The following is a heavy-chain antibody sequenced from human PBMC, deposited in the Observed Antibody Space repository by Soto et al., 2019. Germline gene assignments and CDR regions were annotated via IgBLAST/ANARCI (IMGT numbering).Heavy chain of an antibody. D-gene: IGHD4-17*01. CDR2: INAGNGNT. CDR1: GYTFTSYY. CDR3: ASESYGGEFDY. Sequence: PAASVKVSCKASGYTFTSYYMNWVRQAPGQRLEWMGWINAGNGNTKYSQKFQGRVTITRDTSASTAYMELSSLRSEDTAVYYCASESYGGEFDYWGQGTLVTVSS. V-gene: IGHV1-3*01. J-gene: IGHJ4*02.